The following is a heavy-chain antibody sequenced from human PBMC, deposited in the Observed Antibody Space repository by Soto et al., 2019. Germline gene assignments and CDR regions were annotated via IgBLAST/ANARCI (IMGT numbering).Heavy chain of an antibody. CDR1: GFTFDTYV. CDR3: ARGARDFDY. J-gene: IGHJ4*02. Sequence: SGGSLRLSCAASGFTFDTYVMHWVRQAPGRGLEWVAIIWYDGSNKYYADSVKGRFTISRDNSKNTLYLQMNSLRAEDTAVYYCARGARDFDYWGQGTLVTVSS. D-gene: IGHD3-16*01. CDR2: IWYDGSNK. V-gene: IGHV3-33*01.